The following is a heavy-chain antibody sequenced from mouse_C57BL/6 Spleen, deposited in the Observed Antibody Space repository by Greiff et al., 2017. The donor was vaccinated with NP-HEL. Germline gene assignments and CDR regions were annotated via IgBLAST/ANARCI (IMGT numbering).Heavy chain of an antibody. J-gene: IGHJ4*01. Sequence: VQLVESGGGLVKPGGSLKLSCAASGFTFSDYGMHWVRQAPEKGLEWVAYISSGSSTIYYADTVKGRFTISRDNAKNTLFLQMTSLRSEDTAMYYCARILLYYYGSSYAMDDWGQGTSVTVSS. CDR2: ISSGSSTI. CDR1: GFTFSDYG. CDR3: ARILLYYYGSSYAMDD. V-gene: IGHV5-17*01. D-gene: IGHD1-1*01.